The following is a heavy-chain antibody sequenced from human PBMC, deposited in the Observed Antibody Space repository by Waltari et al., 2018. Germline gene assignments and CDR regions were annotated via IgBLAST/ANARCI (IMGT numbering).Heavy chain of an antibody. CDR1: GGSISSSNW. V-gene: IGHV4-4*02. D-gene: IGHD2-15*01. CDR2: IYHSGST. J-gene: IGHJ6*02. CDR3: ARDPGGNEYYYYYYGMDV. Sequence: QVQLQESGPGLVKPSGTLSLTCAVSGGSISSSNWWSWVRQPPGKGLEWIGEIYHSGSTNYNPSLKSRVTISVDKSKNQFSLKLSSVTAADTAVYYCARDPGGNEYYYYYYGMDVWGQGTTVTVSS.